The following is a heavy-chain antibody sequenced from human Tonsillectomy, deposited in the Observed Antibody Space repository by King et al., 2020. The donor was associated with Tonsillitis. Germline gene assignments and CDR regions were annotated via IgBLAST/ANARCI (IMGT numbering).Heavy chain of an antibody. CDR2: IRYDGSKQ. V-gene: IGHV3-30*02. D-gene: IGHD3-10*01. CDR1: GFTFSSYG. J-gene: IGHJ4*02. Sequence: VQSGGSLRLSCAASGFTFSSYGMHWVRQAPGRGLEWVAFIRYDGSKQYYADSVKGRFTISRDNSKNTLYLHMNSLRADDTAVYYCAKDPTGGWFGEELNYFDYWGQGTLVTVSS. CDR3: AKDPTGGWFGEELNYFDY.